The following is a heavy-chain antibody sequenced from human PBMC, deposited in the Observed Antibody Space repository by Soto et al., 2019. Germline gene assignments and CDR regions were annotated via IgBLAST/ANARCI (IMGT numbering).Heavy chain of an antibody. CDR3: ARSPRRVDGKWFLDY. CDR1: GDSFTSSNW. Sequence: QVQLPESGPGLVKPSGTLSLTCAVSGDSFTSSNWWTWVRQPPGKGLEWIGDILHTGHTDYSPSLKSRVTSSVDTSNRQFSLSLPSVTAADTAVYYCARSPRRVDGKWFLDYWGQGTLVTVSS. CDR2: ILHTGHT. D-gene: IGHD3-22*01. J-gene: IGHJ4*02. V-gene: IGHV4-4*02.